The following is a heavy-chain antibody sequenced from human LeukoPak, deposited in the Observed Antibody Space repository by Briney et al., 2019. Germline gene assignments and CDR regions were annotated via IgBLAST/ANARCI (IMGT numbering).Heavy chain of an antibody. CDR1: GGSISSYY. D-gene: IGHD5-12*01. Sequence: SETLSLTCTVSGGSISSYYWSWIRQPPGKGLEWIGYIYYSGGTNYNPSLKSRVTISVDTSKNQFSLKLSSVTAADTAVYYCARSFYSGYDYYLGYFDYWGQGTLVTVSS. CDR3: ARSFYSGYDYYLGYFDY. V-gene: IGHV4-59*01. J-gene: IGHJ4*02. CDR2: IYYSGGT.